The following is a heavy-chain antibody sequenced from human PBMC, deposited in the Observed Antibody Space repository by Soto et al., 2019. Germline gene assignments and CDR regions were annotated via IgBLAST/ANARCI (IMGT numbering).Heavy chain of an antibody. CDR3: ARGLDQPPVGLYFDT. V-gene: IGHV1-18*01. CDR1: GYSVLSYG. Sequence: QVQLVQSGAEVKKPGASVKVSCTASGYSVLSYGFSWVRQAPGQGLEWLGYINTETGNTFYAQRLQGRVTMTTNTSTNTAYMELRRLTSDDTAVYYCARGLDQPPVGLYFDTWGQGTLVTVSS. J-gene: IGHJ4*02. D-gene: IGHD2-2*01. CDR2: INTETGNT.